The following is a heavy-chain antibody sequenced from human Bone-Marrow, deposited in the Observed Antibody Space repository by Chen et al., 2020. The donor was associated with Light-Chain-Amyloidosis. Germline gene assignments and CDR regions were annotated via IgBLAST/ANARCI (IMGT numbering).Heavy chain of an antibody. CDR3: ARERYYGSGKGWFDP. Sequence: QVQLQESGPGLVKPSETLSLTCTVSGGSISSYYWSWIRQPPGKGLEWIGYIYYSGSTNYNPSLKSRVTISVDTSKNQFSLKLSSETAADTAVYYCARERYYGSGKGWFDPWGQGTLVTVSS. D-gene: IGHD3-10*01. CDR2: IYYSGST. V-gene: IGHV4-59*01. J-gene: IGHJ5*02. CDR1: GGSISSYY.